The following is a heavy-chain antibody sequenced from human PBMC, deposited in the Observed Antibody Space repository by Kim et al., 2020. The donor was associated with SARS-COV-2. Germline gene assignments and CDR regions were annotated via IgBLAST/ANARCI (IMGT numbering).Heavy chain of an antibody. V-gene: IGHV3-49*03. Sequence: GGSLRLSCTTSGFTFGDYAVSWFRQAPGKGLDWVGYIRIKAYGGTTEYAASVRGRFTLSRDDSKSSTYLQMDSLNIEDTGIYYCSRIASFWGQGTLVTVS. CDR2: IRIKAYGGTT. CDR1: GFTFGDYA. D-gene: IGHD6-13*01. J-gene: IGHJ4*02. CDR3: SRIASF.